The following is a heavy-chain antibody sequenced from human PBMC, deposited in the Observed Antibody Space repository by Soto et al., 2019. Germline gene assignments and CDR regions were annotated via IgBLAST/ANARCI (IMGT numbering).Heavy chain of an antibody. J-gene: IGHJ5*02. D-gene: IGHD2-21*01. V-gene: IGHV4-31*03. Sequence: SETLSLTCSVSGAALNSGNYYWSWIRQVPGKGLEWIGHIYVTGAVDYNPSLRDRITISQDTSEGQFSLNLRLVTAADTAVYYCARLRIATNSYKWFDPWGQGTLVTVSS. CDR2: IYVTGAV. CDR3: ARLRIATNSYKWFDP. CDR1: GAALNSGNYY.